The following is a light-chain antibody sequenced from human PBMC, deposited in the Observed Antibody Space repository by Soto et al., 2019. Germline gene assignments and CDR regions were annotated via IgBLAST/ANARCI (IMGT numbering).Light chain of an antibody. J-gene: IGKJ3*01. CDR2: GAS. V-gene: IGKV3-20*01. CDR3: QQYGSSPFT. Sequence: EIVLTQSPGTLSLSPGERATLSCRASQSVSSSYLAWHQQKPGQPPRLLIYGASSRATGIPDRFSGSGSGTDFTLTISRLEPEDFAVYYCQQYGSSPFTFGPGTQVDIK. CDR1: QSVSSSY.